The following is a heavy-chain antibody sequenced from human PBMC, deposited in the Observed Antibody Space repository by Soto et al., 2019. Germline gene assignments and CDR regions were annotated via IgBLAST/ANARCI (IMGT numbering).Heavy chain of an antibody. V-gene: IGHV1-69*01. CDR1: GGTFSSYS. CDR2: IIPIFGTA. D-gene: IGHD1-26*01. CDR3: ARDGGRHSGGIDY. Sequence: QVQLVQSGAEVKKPGSSVKVSCKASGGTFSSYSINCVRQAPGQGLEWMGEIIPIFGTANYAQKFQGRVTITADQSTSTAYMELGSLRSEDTAVYYCARDGGRHSGGIDYWGQGTLVTVSS. J-gene: IGHJ4*02.